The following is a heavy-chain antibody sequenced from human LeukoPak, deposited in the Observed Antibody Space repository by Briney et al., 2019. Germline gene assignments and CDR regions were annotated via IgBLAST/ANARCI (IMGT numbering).Heavy chain of an antibody. V-gene: IGHV1-2*02. D-gene: IGHD3-10*01. J-gene: IGHJ4*02. CDR2: INPNSGGT. Sequence: ASVTVSFKASGYTFTVYYMHWVRQAPGQGLEWMGWINPNSGGTNYAQKFQGRVTMTRDTSISTAYMELSRLRSDDTAVYYCARSSITMVRGVINPSDYWGQGTLVTVSS. CDR1: GYTFTVYY. CDR3: ARSSITMVRGVINPSDY.